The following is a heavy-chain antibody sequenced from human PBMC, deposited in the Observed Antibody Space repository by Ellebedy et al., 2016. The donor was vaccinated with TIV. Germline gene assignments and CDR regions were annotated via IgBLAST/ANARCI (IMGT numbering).Heavy chain of an antibody. J-gene: IGHJ6*02. CDR3: AKESRNYYYYGMDV. Sequence: GGSLRLXXAASGFTFSSYGMHWVRQAPGKGLEWVAVISYDGSNKYYADSVKGRFTISRDNSKNTLYLQMNSLRAEDTAVYYCAKESRNYYYYGMDVWGQGTTVTVSS. V-gene: IGHV3-30*18. CDR1: GFTFSSYG. CDR2: ISYDGSNK.